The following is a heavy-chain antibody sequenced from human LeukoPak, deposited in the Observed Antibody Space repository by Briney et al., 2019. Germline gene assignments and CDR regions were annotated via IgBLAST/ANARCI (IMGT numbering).Heavy chain of an antibody. CDR2: IYYSGST. D-gene: IGHD3-16*01. CDR1: GGSISGYY. J-gene: IGHJ4*02. CDR3: ARYGALLTFDY. V-gene: IGHV4-59*08. Sequence: SETLSLTCTVSGGSISGYYWNWIRQPPGKGLEWIGYIYYSGSTYYNPSLKSRVTISVDTSKNQFSLKLSSVTAADTAVYYCARYGALLTFDYWGQGTLVTVSS.